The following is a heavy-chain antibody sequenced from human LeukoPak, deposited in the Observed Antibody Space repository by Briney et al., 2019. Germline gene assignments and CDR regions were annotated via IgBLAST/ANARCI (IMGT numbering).Heavy chain of an antibody. Sequence: GGSLRLPCAASGFTFSSYAMSWVRQAPGKGLEWVSAISGSGGSTFYADSVKGRFTISRDNSKNTLYLQMNSLRAEDTAVYYCAKFRGYSYGPIGYWGQGTLVTVSS. D-gene: IGHD5-18*01. CDR1: GFTFSSYA. CDR3: AKFRGYSYGPIGY. CDR2: ISGSGGST. V-gene: IGHV3-23*01. J-gene: IGHJ4*02.